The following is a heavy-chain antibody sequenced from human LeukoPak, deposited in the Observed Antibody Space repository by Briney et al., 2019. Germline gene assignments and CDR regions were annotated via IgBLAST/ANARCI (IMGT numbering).Heavy chain of an antibody. CDR1: GGSFSGYY. V-gene: IGHV4-34*01. D-gene: IGHD2-15*01. CDR2: INHSGST. J-gene: IGHJ4*02. Sequence: PSETLSLTCAVYGGSFSGYYWSWIRQPPGKGLEWIGEINHSGSTNYNPSLKSRVTISVDTSKNQFSLKLSSVTAADTAVYYCAREPRSPGGRGRPFDFWGQGTLVTVSS. CDR3: AREPRSPGGRGRPFDF.